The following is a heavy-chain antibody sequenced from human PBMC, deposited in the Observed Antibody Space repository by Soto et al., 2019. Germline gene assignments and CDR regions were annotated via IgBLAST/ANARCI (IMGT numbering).Heavy chain of an antibody. D-gene: IGHD3-3*01. J-gene: IGHJ6*02. CDR3: ARDASYYSLGSCYFPSWGGMDV. Sequence: QVQVVESGGGVVQPGRSLRLYCAASGFTFSSFGMHWVRQAPGKGLEWVSLIWYDGSKKSYGDSVKSRFTISRDNSRNTLSLQMNSLSADDTAVYYCARDASYYSLGSCYFPSWGGMDVWGLCTAFTGSS. CDR1: GFTFSSFG. CDR2: IWYDGSKK. V-gene: IGHV3-33*01.